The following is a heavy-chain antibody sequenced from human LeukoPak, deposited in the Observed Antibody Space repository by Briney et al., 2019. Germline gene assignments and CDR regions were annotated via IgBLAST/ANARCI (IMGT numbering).Heavy chain of an antibody. CDR1: GFTFSSYA. D-gene: IGHD3-9*01. V-gene: IGHV3-30-3*01. CDR3: ARDVDSQDYFHY. J-gene: IGHJ4*02. CDR2: ISYDGSNK. Sequence: GGSLRLSRAASGFTFSSYAMHWVRQAPGKGLEWVAVISYDGSNKYYADSVKGRFTISRDNSKNTLYLQMNSLRAEDTAVYYCARDVDSQDYFHYWGQGTLVTVSS.